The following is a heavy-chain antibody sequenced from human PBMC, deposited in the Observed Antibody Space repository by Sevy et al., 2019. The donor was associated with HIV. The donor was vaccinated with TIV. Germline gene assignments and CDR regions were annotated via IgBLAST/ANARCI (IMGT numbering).Heavy chain of an antibody. CDR1: GFTFSSYS. Sequence: GGSLRLSCAASGFTFSSYSMNWVRQAPGKGLEWVSSISSSSSYIYYADSVKGRFTISGDNAKNSLYLQMNSLRAEDTAVYYCAMTYYYDSSGYYLFDYWGQGTLVTVSS. D-gene: IGHD3-22*01. CDR3: AMTYYYDSSGYYLFDY. V-gene: IGHV3-21*01. CDR2: ISSSSSYI. J-gene: IGHJ4*02.